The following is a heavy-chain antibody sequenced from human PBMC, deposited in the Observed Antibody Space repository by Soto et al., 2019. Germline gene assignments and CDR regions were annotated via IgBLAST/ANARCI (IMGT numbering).Heavy chain of an antibody. CDR1: GFSVTNSY. CDR3: ARDWSKFSYNYPYYYAMDA. D-gene: IGHD5-18*01. J-gene: IGHJ6*02. V-gene: IGHV3-53*01. CDR2: LYSSGTT. Sequence: GGSLRLSCTVSGFSVTNSYINWVRQAPGKGLEWVSILYSSGTTYYADSVRGRFTVSRGDSKNTLFLHMNSLRADDTAVYYCARDWSKFSYNYPYYYAMDAWGQGTTVTVSS.